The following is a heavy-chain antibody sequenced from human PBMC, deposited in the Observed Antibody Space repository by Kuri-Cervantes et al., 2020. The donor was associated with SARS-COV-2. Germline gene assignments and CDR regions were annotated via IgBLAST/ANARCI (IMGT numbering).Heavy chain of an antibody. CDR1: GGSISSSSYY. CDR3: ARGVVVPAAIRGGRWLDP. J-gene: IGHJ5*02. Sequence: GSLRLSCTVSGGSISSSSYYWGWIRQPPGKGLEWIGSIYYSGSTYYNPSLKSRVTISVDTSKNQFSLKLSSVTAADTAVYYCARGVVVPAAIRGGRWLDPWGQGTLVTVSS. V-gene: IGHV4-39*07. D-gene: IGHD2-2*02. CDR2: IYYSGST.